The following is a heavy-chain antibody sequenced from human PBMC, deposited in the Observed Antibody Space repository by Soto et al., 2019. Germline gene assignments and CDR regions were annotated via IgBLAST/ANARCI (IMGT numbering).Heavy chain of an antibody. CDR2: IWYDGSNK. CDR1: GFTFSSYG. Sequence: GGSLRLSCAASGFTFSSYGMHWVRQAPGKGLEWVAVIWYDGSNKYYADSVKGRFTISRDNSKNTLYLQMNSLRAEDTAVYYCARDLCVNPPFCYYYGMDVWGQGTTVTVSS. V-gene: IGHV3-33*01. CDR3: ARDLCVNPPFCYYYGMDV. J-gene: IGHJ6*02. D-gene: IGHD3-16*01.